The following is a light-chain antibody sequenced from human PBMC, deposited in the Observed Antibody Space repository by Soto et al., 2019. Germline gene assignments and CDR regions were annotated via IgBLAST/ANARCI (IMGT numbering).Light chain of an antibody. CDR1: HNIDSD. CDR3: HQRSNWWT. CDR2: DTS. Sequence: EIVLTQSPATLSLSPGERATLSCRASHNIDSDLAWYQQKPGQAPRVLIYDTSSRATGIPARFSGSGSGTDFTLTISSLEPEDSAVYYCHQRSNWWTFGQGTKVDIK. J-gene: IGKJ1*01. V-gene: IGKV3-11*01.